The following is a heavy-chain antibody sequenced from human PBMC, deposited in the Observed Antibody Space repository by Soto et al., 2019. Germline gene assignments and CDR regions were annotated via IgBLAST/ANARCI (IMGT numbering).Heavy chain of an antibody. Sequence: EMQLVESGGGLVQPGRSLRLSCAVSGFTFENFALHWVRQAPGKGLEWVSGIDWNSGTIAYAASVKGRFTLYRDSATSSLYLHLDGLRPEDTDFYYYAKAPKVVTHWFDPWGQGTLVTASS. V-gene: IGHV3-9*01. CDR2: IDWNSGTI. CDR3: AKAPKVVTHWFDP. J-gene: IGHJ5*02. CDR1: GFTFENFA. D-gene: IGHD2-21*02.